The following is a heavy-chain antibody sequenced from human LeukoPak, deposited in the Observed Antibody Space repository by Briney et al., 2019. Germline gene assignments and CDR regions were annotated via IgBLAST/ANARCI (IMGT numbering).Heavy chain of an antibody. CDR3: AALASFAFDI. D-gene: IGHD5-12*01. CDR2: IYSGGST. Sequence: GGSLSLSCAPSGLTVSSKDMSWVRQAPGKGLECVSVIYSGGSTYYADSVKGRFTISRDNSKNTLYPQMNSLRAEDTAVYYCAALASFAFDIWGQGTMVTVSS. CDR1: GLTVSSKD. J-gene: IGHJ3*02. V-gene: IGHV3-53*01.